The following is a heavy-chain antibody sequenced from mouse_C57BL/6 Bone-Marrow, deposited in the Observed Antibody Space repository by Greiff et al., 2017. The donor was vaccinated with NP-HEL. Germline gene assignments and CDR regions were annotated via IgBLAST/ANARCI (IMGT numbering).Heavy chain of an antibody. CDR1: GFTFSSYA. V-gene: IGHV5-4*03. J-gene: IGHJ2*01. CDR2: ISDGGSYT. D-gene: IGHD1-1*01. Sequence: EVKLVESGGGLVKPGGSLKLSCAASGFTFSSYAMSWVRQTPATRLEWVATISDGGSYTYYPDNVKGRFTISRDNTKNNLYLQMSHLKSEDTAMYYCASNYYGSLFDYWGQGTTLTVSS. CDR3: ASNYYGSLFDY.